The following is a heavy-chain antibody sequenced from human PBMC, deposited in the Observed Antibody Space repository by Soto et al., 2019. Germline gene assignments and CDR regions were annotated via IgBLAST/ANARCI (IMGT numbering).Heavy chain of an antibody. Sequence: PGGSLRLSCAASGFTVSSNYMSWVRQAPGKGLEWVSVIYSGGSTYYADSVKGRFTISRDNSKNTLYLQMNSLRAEDTAVYYRASYKRILYYYYYGMDVWGQGTTVNRLL. CDR3: ASYKRILYYYYYGMDV. CDR1: GFTVSSNY. J-gene: IGHJ6*02. V-gene: IGHV3-53*01. D-gene: IGHD2-15*01. CDR2: IYSGGST.